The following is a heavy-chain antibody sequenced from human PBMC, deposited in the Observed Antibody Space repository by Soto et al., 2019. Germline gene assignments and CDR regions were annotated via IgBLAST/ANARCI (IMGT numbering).Heavy chain of an antibody. Sequence: PSETLSLTCAVYGGSFSGYYWSWIRQPPGKGLEWIGEINHSGSTNYNPSLKSRVTISVDTSKNQFSLKLSSVTAADTAVYYCARATFYYYGSGSYPFDYWGQGPLVAVSS. V-gene: IGHV4-34*01. J-gene: IGHJ4*02. D-gene: IGHD3-10*01. CDR2: INHSGST. CDR1: GGSFSGYY. CDR3: ARATFYYYGSGSYPFDY.